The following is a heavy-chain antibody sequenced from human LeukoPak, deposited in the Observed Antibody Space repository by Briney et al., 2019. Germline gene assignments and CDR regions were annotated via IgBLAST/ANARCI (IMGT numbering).Heavy chain of an antibody. D-gene: IGHD2-2*01. J-gene: IGHJ5*02. CDR3: ARDLVVVPAATNWFDP. CDR2: INPNSGGT. Sequence: ASVKVSCKASGYTFTGYYMHWVRQAPGQGLEWMGWINPNSGGTNYAQKFQGKVTMTRDTSISTAYMELSRLRSDDTDVYYCARDLVVVPAATNWFDPWGQGTLVTVSS. CDR1: GYTFTGYY. V-gene: IGHV1-2*02.